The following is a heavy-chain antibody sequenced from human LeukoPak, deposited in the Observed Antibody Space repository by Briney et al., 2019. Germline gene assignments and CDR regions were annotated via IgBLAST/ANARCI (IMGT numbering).Heavy chain of an antibody. D-gene: IGHD6-19*01. CDR1: GFTFSSYS. V-gene: IGHV3-21*01. J-gene: IGHJ6*03. Sequence: PGGSLRLSCAASGFTFSSYSMNWVRQAPGKGLEWVSAISGSGGSTYYADSVKGRFTISRDNAKNSLYLQMNSLRAEDTAVYYCARDQRGVAGTYYYYYYMDVWGKGTTVTISS. CDR2: ISGSGGST. CDR3: ARDQRGVAGTYYYYYYMDV.